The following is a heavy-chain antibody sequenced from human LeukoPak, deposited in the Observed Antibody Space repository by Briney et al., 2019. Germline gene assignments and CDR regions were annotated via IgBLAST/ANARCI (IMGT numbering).Heavy chain of an antibody. V-gene: IGHV1-69*05. CDR2: IIPIFGTA. J-gene: IGHJ6*03. Sequence: ASVKVSCKASGGTFSSYAISWVRQAPGQGLEWMGGIIPIFGTANYAQKFQGRVTITTDESTSTAYMELSSLRSEDAAVYYCARVPLRSSGYYYYMDVWAKGPRSPSP. CDR3: ARVPLRSSGYYYYMDV. CDR1: GGTFSSYA. D-gene: IGHD3-16*01.